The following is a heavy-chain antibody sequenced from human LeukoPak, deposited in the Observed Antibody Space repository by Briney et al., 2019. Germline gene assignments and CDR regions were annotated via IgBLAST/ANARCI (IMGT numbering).Heavy chain of an antibody. CDR2: LDSSGST. CDR1: GGSISSRSDY. Sequence: SETLSLTCTVSGGSISSRSDYWGWIRQTPGKGLEWIGNLDSSGSTYYNPSLKSRVTISVGTSKNQFSLGLRSVTAADTAIYFCSRSHDYGGLYFYYYMDVWGKGTTVTVSS. J-gene: IGHJ6*03. V-gene: IGHV4-39*01. D-gene: IGHD4-23*01. CDR3: SRSHDYGGLYFYYYMDV.